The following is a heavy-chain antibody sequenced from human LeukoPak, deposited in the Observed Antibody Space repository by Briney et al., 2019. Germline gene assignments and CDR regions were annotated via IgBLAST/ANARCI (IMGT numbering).Heavy chain of an antibody. J-gene: IGHJ4*02. CDR2: IKQDGSEQ. D-gene: IGHD3-10*01. Sequence: GGSLRLSCAASGFTFIDYWMSWVRQAPGKGLEWVANIKQDGSEQNSVDSVKGRFTISRDNAKKSLYLQMNSLRAEDTAVYYCAKDLRPIRGQFDYWGQGTLVTVSS. V-gene: IGHV3-7*03. CDR3: AKDLRPIRGQFDY. CDR1: GFTFIDYW.